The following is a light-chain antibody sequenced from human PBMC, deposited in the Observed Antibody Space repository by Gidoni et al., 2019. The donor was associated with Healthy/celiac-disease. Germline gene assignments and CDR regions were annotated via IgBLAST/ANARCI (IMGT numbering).Light chain of an antibody. CDR3: QQYYSTPKT. CDR2: WAS. V-gene: IGKV4-1*01. J-gene: IGKJ1*01. CDR1: QSVLYSSNNKNY. Sequence: DIVMTQSSDSMAVSLGERATINCKSSQSVLYSSNNKNYLAWYQQKPGQPPKLLIYWASTRESGVPDRFSGSGSGTDFTLTISSLQAEDVAVYYCQQYYSTPKTFXXXTKVEIK.